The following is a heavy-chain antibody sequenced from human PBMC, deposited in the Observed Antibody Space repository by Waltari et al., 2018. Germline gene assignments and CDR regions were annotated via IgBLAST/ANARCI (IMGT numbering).Heavy chain of an antibody. CDR1: GFTFSSYW. J-gene: IGHJ4*02. V-gene: IGHV3-7*01. Sequence: EVQPVESGGGLVQPGGSLRLSCAASGFTFSSYWMSWVRQAPGKGLEWVANIKQDGSEKYYVDSVKGRFTISRDNAKNSLYLQMNSLRAEDTAVYYCAIESIAAAGLFDYWGQGTLVTVSS. CDR2: IKQDGSEK. D-gene: IGHD6-13*01. CDR3: AIESIAAAGLFDY.